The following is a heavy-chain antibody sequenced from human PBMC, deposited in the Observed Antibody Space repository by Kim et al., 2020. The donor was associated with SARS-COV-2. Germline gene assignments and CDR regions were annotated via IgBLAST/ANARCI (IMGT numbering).Heavy chain of an antibody. J-gene: IGHJ4*02. Sequence: GGSLRLSCAASGFTFSSYSMNWVRQAPGKGLEWVSSISSSSSYIYYADSVKGRFTISRDNAKNSLYLQMNSLRAEDTAVYYCVSVGMVRGLVDYWGQGTLVTVSS. V-gene: IGHV3-21*01. D-gene: IGHD3-10*01. CDR3: VSVGMVRGLVDY. CDR1: GFTFSSYS. CDR2: ISSSSSYI.